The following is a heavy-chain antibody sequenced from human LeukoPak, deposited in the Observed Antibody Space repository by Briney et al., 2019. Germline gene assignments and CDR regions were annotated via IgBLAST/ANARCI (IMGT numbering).Heavy chain of an antibody. J-gene: IGHJ6*02. Sequence: PGGSLRPSCAASGFTFSSYAMNWVRQAPGKGLEWVSYITNNGTTIYHADSVKGRSTISRDNAENSLYLQMNSLRAEDTAIYYCARDQWLAYYYHGMDVWGQGTTVTVSS. V-gene: IGHV3-48*03. CDR3: ARDQWLAYYYHGMDV. CDR1: GFTFSSYA. D-gene: IGHD6-19*01. CDR2: ITNNGTTI.